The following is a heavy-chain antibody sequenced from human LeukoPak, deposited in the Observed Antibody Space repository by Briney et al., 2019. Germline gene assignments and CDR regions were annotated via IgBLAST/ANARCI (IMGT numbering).Heavy chain of an antibody. D-gene: IGHD2-8*01. CDR1: GYTLTELS. J-gene: IGHJ4*02. V-gene: IGHV1-24*01. CDR2: FDPEDGET. Sequence: ASVKVSCKVSGYTLTELSMHWVRQAPGKGLEWMGGFDPEDGETIYAQKYQGRVTMTEDTSTDTAYMELSSLRSDDTAVYYCARDTGGRYCTNGVCLERSMDVYFDYWGQGTLVTVSS. CDR3: ARDTGGRYCTNGVCLERSMDVYFDY.